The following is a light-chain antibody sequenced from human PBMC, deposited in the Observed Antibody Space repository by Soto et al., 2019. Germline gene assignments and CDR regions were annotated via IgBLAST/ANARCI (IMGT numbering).Light chain of an antibody. V-gene: IGLV2-14*01. CDR3: LSYSSSTSPYV. Sequence: QAVVTQPASVSGSPGQSITISCTGTSSDVGGYNFVSWYQQHPGKAPKLMIYDVTNRPSGVSNRFSGSKSGNTASLTISGLQAVDEADYYCLSYSSSTSPYVLGTATKVTVL. CDR1: SSDVGGYNF. CDR2: DVT. J-gene: IGLJ1*01.